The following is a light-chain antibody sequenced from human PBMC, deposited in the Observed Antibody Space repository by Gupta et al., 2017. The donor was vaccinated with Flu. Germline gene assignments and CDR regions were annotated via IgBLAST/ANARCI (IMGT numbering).Light chain of an antibody. J-gene: IGLJ2*01. V-gene: IGLV2-18*02. Sequence: QSALTQPPSVSGSPGQSVTISCTGTTNDIAAYNRVSWYQQAPGTAPKLMIYEVTNWPSGVPDRFSGSKSGNTASLTISGLQAEDEGDYYCTSYTSANTLVFGGGTNLTLL. CDR3: TSYTSANTLV. CDR1: TNDIAAYNR. CDR2: EVT.